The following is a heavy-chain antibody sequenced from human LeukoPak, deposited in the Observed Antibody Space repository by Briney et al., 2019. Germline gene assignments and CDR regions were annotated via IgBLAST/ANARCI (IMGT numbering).Heavy chain of an antibody. CDR1: GFTVSSNY. Sequence: GGSLRLSCAASGFTVSSNYMSWVRQAPGKGLEWVAVISYDGSNKYYADSVKGRFTISRDNSKNTLYLQMNSLRAEDTAVYYCARGDIVVVPAASSIPYFDYWGQGTLVTVSS. CDR3: ARGDIVVVPAASSIPYFDY. V-gene: IGHV3-30-3*01. D-gene: IGHD2-2*01. J-gene: IGHJ4*02. CDR2: ISYDGSNK.